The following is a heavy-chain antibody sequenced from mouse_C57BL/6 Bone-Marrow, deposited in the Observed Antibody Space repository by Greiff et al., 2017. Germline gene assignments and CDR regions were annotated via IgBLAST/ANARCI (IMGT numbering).Heavy chain of an antibody. CDR2: ISYDGSN. CDR3: ARAHYYGRSDYDY. CDR1: GYSITSGYY. D-gene: IGHD1-1*01. V-gene: IGHV3-6*01. J-gene: IGHJ2*01. Sequence: VQLQESGPGLVKPSQSLSLTCSVSGYSITSGYYWNWLRQFPGNLLEWMGYISYDGSNNYNPSLNNRISITRDTSKNQFFLKLNSLTTEDTATYYCARAHYYGRSDYDYWGQGTTLTVSS.